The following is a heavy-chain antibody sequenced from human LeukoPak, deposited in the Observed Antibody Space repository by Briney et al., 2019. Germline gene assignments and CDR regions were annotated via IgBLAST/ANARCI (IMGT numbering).Heavy chain of an antibody. V-gene: IGHV3-48*04. J-gene: IGHJ4*02. D-gene: IGHD3-16*02. Sequence: GGSLRLSCAASGFNFSIYSMNWVRQAPGKGLEWLSYISISGSKIYYADSVKGRFTISRDNAKNSLYLQLNSLRAEDTAVYYCARDYAWDSYGLVLDSWGQGALVTVSS. CDR2: ISISGSKI. CDR1: GFNFSIYS. CDR3: ARDYAWDSYGLVLDS.